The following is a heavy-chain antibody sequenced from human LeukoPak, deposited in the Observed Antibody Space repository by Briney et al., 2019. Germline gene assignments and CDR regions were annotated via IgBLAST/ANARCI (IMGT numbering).Heavy chain of an antibody. CDR1: GLTFRSYG. V-gene: IGHV3-30*03. D-gene: IGHD1-1*01. CDR3: ASHREDYATGYFDY. CDR2: ISYDGSNK. J-gene: IGHJ4*02. Sequence: GGSLRLSCAVSGLTFRSYGMHWVRQAPGKGLEWVAIISYDGSNKYYADSVKGRFTISKDNSHNTLYLQMNSLRAEDTAVYFCASHREDYATGYFDYWGQGTLVTVSS.